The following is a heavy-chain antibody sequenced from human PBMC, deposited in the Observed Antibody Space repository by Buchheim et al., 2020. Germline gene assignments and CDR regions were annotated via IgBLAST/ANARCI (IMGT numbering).Heavy chain of an antibody. CDR3: ARARNVDFWSGYYLFDP. D-gene: IGHD3-3*01. CDR1: GGSISSYY. Sequence: QVQLQESGPGLVKPSETLSLTCTVSGGSISSYYWSWIRQPPGKGLEWIGYIYYSGSTNYNPSLKSRVTISVDTSKNQFSLKLSSVTAADTAVYYCARARNVDFWSGYYLFDPWGQGTL. J-gene: IGHJ5*02. V-gene: IGHV4-59*01. CDR2: IYYSGST.